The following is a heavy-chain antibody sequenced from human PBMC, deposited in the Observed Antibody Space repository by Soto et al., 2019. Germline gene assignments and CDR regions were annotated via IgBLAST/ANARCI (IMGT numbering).Heavy chain of an antibody. V-gene: IGHV4-31*03. J-gene: IGHJ3*02. D-gene: IGHD3-10*01. CDR1: GGSISSGGYY. Sequence: LSLTCTVSGGSISSGGYYWSWIRQHPGKGLEWIGYIYYSGSTYYNPSLKSRVTISVDTSKNQFSLKLSSVTAADTAVYYCARVLERFSGDAFDIWGQGTMVTVSS. CDR2: IYYSGST. CDR3: ARVLERFSGDAFDI.